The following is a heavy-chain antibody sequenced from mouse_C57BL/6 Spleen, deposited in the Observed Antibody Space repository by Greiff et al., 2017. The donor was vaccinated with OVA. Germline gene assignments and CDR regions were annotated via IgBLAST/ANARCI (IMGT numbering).Heavy chain of an antibody. CDR2: ISYDGSN. CDR1: GYSITSGYY. D-gene: IGHD2-2*01. J-gene: IGHJ4*01. CDR3: ARMVTTRYAMDY. V-gene: IGHV3-6*01. Sequence: ESGPGLVKPSQSLSLTCSVTGYSITSGYYWNWIRQFPGNKLEWMGYISYDGSNNYNPSLKNRISITRDTSKNQFFLKLNSVTTEDTATYYCARMVTTRYAMDYWGQGTSVTVSS.